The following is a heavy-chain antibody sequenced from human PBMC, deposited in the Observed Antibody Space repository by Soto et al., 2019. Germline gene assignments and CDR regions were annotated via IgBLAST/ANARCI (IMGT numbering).Heavy chain of an antibody. Sequence: QVQLVQSGAEVKKPGSSVKVSCKASGGTFSSYAISWVRQAPGQGLEWMGGIIPIFGTANYAQKFQGRVTITADKSARTAYMERSSVRSEDTAVYYCARGHKRNLVVPSSWFAPWGQGTLVTVSS. CDR1: GGTFSSYA. V-gene: IGHV1-69*06. D-gene: IGHD3-22*01. CDR2: IIPIFGTA. J-gene: IGHJ5*02. CDR3: ARGHKRNLVVPSSWFAP.